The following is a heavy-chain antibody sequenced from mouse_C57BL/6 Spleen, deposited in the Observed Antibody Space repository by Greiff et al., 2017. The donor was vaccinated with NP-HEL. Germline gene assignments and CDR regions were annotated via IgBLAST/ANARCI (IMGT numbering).Heavy chain of an antibody. J-gene: IGHJ1*03. CDR1: GYTFTSYW. CDR2: INPSSGYT. Sequence: QVQLKESGAELAKPGASVKLSCKASGYTFTSYWMHWVKQRPGQGLEWIGYINPSSGYTKYNQKFKDKATLTADKSSSTAYMQLSSLTYEDSAVYYCARRTHERYFDVWGTGTTVTVSS. V-gene: IGHV1-7*01. CDR3: ARRTHERYFDV.